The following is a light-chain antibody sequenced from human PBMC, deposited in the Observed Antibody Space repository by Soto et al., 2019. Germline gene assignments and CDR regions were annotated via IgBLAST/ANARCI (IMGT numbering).Light chain of an antibody. Sequence: EIVITQSPATLSVSPGERATLSCRASQSISSNLAWYQQKPGQAPRLLIYDTSTRATGIPARFSGSGSGTEFTLTISSLQSEDFAVYYCQQRSSWPRTFGQGTKVDIK. V-gene: IGKV3-15*01. J-gene: IGKJ1*01. CDR2: DTS. CDR3: QQRSSWPRT. CDR1: QSISSN.